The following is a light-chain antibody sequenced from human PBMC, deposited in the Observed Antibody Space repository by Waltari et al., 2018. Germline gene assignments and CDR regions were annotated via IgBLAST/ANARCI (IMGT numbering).Light chain of an antibody. V-gene: IGLV2-23*02. CDR1: SSDIGSYNV. CDR2: EVI. Sequence: QSALTQPASVSGSPGQSITISCTGSSSDIGSYNVVSWYQHHPGKAPKLVIYEVINRLSGVSIRFSGSKSGNTASLTISGLQAEDEADYYCCSYAGSVVFGGGTKLTVL. J-gene: IGLJ2*01. CDR3: CSYAGSVV.